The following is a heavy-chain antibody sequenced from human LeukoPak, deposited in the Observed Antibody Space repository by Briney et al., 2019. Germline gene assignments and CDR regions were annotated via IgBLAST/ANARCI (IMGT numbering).Heavy chain of an antibody. CDR3: AVESNRHRPHPQYGMDV. J-gene: IGHJ6*02. CDR1: GGTFSSYA. D-gene: IGHD1-14*01. CDR2: IIPIFGTA. Sequence: GASVKVSCKASGGTFSSYAISWVRQAPGQGLEWMGGIIPIFGTANYAQKFQGRVTITADESTSTAYMELSSLRAEDTAVYYCAVESNRHRPHPQYGMDVWGQGTTVTVSS. V-gene: IGHV1-69*13.